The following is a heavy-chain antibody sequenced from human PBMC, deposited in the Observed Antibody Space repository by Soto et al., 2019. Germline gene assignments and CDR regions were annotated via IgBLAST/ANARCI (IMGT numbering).Heavy chain of an antibody. D-gene: IGHD6-6*01. CDR3: ASTNTSIAARPDEAYYYYYGMDV. CDR2: IIPIFGTA. V-gene: IGHV1-69*13. Sequence: SVKVSCKASGGTFSSYAISWVRQAPGQGLEWMGGIIPIFGTANYAQKFQGRVTITADESTSTAYMELSSLRSEDTAVYYCASTNTSIAARPDEAYYYYYGMDVWGQGTTVTVSS. J-gene: IGHJ6*02. CDR1: GGTFSSYA.